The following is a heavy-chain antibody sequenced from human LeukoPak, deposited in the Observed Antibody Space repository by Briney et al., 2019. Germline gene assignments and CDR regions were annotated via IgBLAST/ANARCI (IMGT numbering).Heavy chain of an antibody. CDR1: GFTFSSYW. Sequence: GGSLRLSCAASGFTFSSYWMHWVRQAPGKGLVWDSRINSDGSSTSYADSVKGRFTISRDNAKNTLYLQMNSLRAEDTAVYYCARSTPFDPFDYWGQGTLVTVSS. CDR2: INSDGSST. V-gene: IGHV3-74*01. CDR3: ARSTPFDPFDY. J-gene: IGHJ4*02. D-gene: IGHD2/OR15-2a*01.